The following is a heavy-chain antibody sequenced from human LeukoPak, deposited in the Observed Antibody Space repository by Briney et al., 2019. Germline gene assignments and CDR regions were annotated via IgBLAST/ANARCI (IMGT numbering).Heavy chain of an antibody. CDR3: VIVGSRGTFYFTTG. D-gene: IGHD1-26*01. Sequence: GGSRRSSAVGLGFTLVNNTGPGVGQAPGKGLEYVSAVSSNGGYTYYAKSVKGRFTISRDNSNNTLYLQVGSLRAEDMGLYYCVIVGSRGTFYFTTGWGQRTKVTVSS. J-gene: IGHJ3*01. CDR2: VSSNGGYT. V-gene: IGHV3-64*01. CDR1: GFTLVNNT.